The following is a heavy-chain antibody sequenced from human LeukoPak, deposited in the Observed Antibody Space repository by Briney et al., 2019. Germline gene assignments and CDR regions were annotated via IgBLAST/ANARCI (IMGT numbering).Heavy chain of an antibody. Sequence: ASVKVSCKXSGYTFTGYYMHWVRQAPGQGLEGMGWINPNSGGTNYAQKFQGRVTMTRDTSISTAYMELSRLRSDDTAVYYCARDLASFHYFDYWGQGTLVTVSS. D-gene: IGHD2-2*01. J-gene: IGHJ4*02. CDR3: ARDLASFHYFDY. CDR1: GYTFTGYY. CDR2: INPNSGGT. V-gene: IGHV1-2*02.